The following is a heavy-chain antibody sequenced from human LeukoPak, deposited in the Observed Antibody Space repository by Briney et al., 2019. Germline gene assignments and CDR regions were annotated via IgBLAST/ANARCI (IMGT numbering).Heavy chain of an antibody. V-gene: IGHV4-39*01. J-gene: IGHJ3*02. CDR1: GGSISSSSYY. D-gene: IGHD6-6*01. CDR3: ARHGTLRFIAARQAIAFDI. CDR2: IYYSGST. Sequence: SETLSLTCTVSGGSISSSSYYWGCIRQPPGKGLECIGSIYYSGSTYYNPSLKSRVTISVDTSKNQFSLKLSSVTAADTAVYYCARHGTLRFIAARQAIAFDIWGQGTMVTVSS.